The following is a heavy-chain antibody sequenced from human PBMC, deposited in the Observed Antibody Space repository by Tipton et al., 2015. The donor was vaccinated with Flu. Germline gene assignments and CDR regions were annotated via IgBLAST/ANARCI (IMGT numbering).Heavy chain of an antibody. CDR1: GYTFTSYG. D-gene: IGHD6-13*01. V-gene: IGHV1-18*01. Sequence: QLVQSGAEVKKPGASVKVSCKASGYTFTSYGIGWVRQAPGQGLEWMGWISAYNGNTNYAQKLQGRVAMTTDTSTSTAYMELRSLRSDDTAVYYWARGIAAAGTTPYYGMDVWGQGTTVTVSS. J-gene: IGHJ6*02. CDR2: ISAYNGNT. CDR3: ARGIAAAGTTPYYGMDV.